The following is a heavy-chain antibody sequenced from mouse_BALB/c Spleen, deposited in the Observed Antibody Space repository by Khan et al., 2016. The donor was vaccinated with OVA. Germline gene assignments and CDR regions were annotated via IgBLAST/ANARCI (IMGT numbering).Heavy chain of an antibody. CDR2: ISYSGDT. D-gene: IGHD1-1*01. J-gene: IGHJ2*01. CDR1: GYSITSDSA. V-gene: IGHV3-2*02. Sequence: VQLQESGPGLVKPSQSLSLTCTVTGYSITSDSAWNWIRQFPGNKLEWMGYISYSGDTAYNPSLKSRISITRDTSKNQFYLQWNSVTTEDTATYYCASMIIYYYVSNNTGYYYDYRGQDNTLTVAS. CDR3: ASMIIYYYVSNNTGYYYDY.